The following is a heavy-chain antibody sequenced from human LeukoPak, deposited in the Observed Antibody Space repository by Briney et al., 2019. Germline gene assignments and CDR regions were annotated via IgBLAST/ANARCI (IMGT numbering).Heavy chain of an antibody. Sequence: PGGSLRLSCEASGFTFSAYAMTWVRQAPGKGLEWVSSIGSDNKPHYSESVKGRFAISRDNSKNTLFLQMNSLRAEDTAVYYCAKVGGYDRYYFDYWGQGTLVTVSS. D-gene: IGHD5-12*01. CDR2: IGSDNKP. V-gene: IGHV3-23*05. J-gene: IGHJ4*02. CDR3: AKVGGYDRYYFDY. CDR1: GFTFSAYA.